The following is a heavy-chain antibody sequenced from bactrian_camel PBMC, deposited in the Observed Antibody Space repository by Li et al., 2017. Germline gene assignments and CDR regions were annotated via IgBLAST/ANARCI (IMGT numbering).Heavy chain of an antibody. V-gene: IGHV3S1*01. CDR3: AKMGQYGLGLSVAAAH. CDR1: GFTFSNTW. CDR2: SSSGALSL. D-gene: IGHD3*01. J-gene: IGHJ4*01. Sequence: HVQLVESGGGLVQPGGSMRLSCAASGFTFSNTWMHWVRQGPGKGLEWVSSSSSGALSLVYVDSVKGRFTISRDNAKNTLFLQLNSLKTEDTAMYYCAKMGQYGLGLSVAAAHWGQGTQVTVS.